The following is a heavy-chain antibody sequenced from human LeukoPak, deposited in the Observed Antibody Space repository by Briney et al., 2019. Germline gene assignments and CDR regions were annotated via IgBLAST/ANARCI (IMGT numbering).Heavy chain of an antibody. D-gene: IGHD3-22*01. V-gene: IGHV3-74*01. J-gene: IGHJ4*02. CDR2: INSDGSST. Sequence: GGSLRLSCAASGFTFSAFWMHWVRQAPGKGLVWVSRINSDGSSTTYADSVKGRFTVSRDNAKNTLYLQMDSLRAEDSAVYYCARGGYYGSSGYYNFDYWGQGILVTVSS. CDR3: ARGGYYGSSGYYNFDY. CDR1: GFTFSAFW.